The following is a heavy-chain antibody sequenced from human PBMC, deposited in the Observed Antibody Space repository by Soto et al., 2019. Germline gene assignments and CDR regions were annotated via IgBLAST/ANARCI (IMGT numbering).Heavy chain of an antibody. CDR2: IYYSGST. CDR3: ARATGYSSSWPHDAFDI. Sequence: QVQLQKSGPGLVKPSETLSLTCTVSGGSISSYYWSWIRQPPGKGLEWIGYIYYSGSTNYNPSLKSRVTISVDTSKNQFSLKLSSVTAADTAVYYCARATGYSSSWPHDAFDIWGQGTMVTVSS. V-gene: IGHV4-59*01. D-gene: IGHD6-13*01. J-gene: IGHJ3*02. CDR1: GGSISSYY.